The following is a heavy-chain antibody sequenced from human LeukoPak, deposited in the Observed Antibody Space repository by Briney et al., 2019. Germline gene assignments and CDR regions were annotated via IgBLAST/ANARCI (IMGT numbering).Heavy chain of an antibody. J-gene: IGHJ4*02. CDR1: GFTFSSYG. V-gene: IGHV3-30*03. CDR3: ARDRATYYDFWSGYSADNYFDY. CDR2: ISYDGSNK. Sequence: GGSLRLSCAASGFTFSSYGMHWVRQAPGKGLEWVAVISYDGSNKYYADSVKGRFTISRDNSKNTLYLQMNSLRAEDTAVYYCARDRATYYDFWSGYSADNYFDYWGQGTLVTVSS. D-gene: IGHD3-3*01.